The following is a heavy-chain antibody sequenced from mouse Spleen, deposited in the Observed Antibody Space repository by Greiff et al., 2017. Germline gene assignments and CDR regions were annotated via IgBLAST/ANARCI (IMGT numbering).Heavy chain of an antibody. CDR3: TRGANYYGSSYFDY. Sequence: VQLQQSGAELVKPGASVKLSCKASGYTFTSYYMYWVKQRPGQGLEWIGEINPSNGGTNFNEKFKSKATLTVNKSSSTAYMQLSSLTSEDSAVYYCTRGANYYGSSYFDYWGQGTTLTVSS. CDR1: GYTFTSYY. D-gene: IGHD1-1*01. J-gene: IGHJ2*01. CDR2: INPSNGGT. V-gene: IGHV1S81*02.